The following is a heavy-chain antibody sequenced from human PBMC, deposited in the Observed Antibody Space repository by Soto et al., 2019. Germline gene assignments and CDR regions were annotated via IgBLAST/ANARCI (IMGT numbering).Heavy chain of an antibody. D-gene: IGHD2-21*02. Sequence: QVQLVESGGGVVQPGRSLRLSCAASGFTFSDYTMHWVRQAPGKGLEWVAIMSYDGSNEHLADSVKGRFTISRDNSKNTLYLQMNSLRPEDTAVYYCARGRHRLDFYDYYFDYWGQGTLVTVSS. CDR2: MSYDGSNE. CDR3: ARGRHRLDFYDYYFDY. J-gene: IGHJ4*02. V-gene: IGHV3-30-3*01. CDR1: GFTFSDYT.